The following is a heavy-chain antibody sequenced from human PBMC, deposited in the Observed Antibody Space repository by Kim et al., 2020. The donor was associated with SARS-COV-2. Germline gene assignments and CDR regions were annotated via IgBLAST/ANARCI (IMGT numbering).Heavy chain of an antibody. CDR1: GGSISSYY. Sequence: SETLSLTCTVSGGSISSYYWSWIRQPPGKGLEWIGYIYYSGSTNYNPSPKSRVTISVDTSKNQFSLKLSSVTAADTAVYYCARAGFWSAYDAFDIWGQGTMVTVSS. CDR3: ARAGFWSAYDAFDI. CDR2: IYYSGST. J-gene: IGHJ3*02. V-gene: IGHV4-59*13. D-gene: IGHD3-3*01.